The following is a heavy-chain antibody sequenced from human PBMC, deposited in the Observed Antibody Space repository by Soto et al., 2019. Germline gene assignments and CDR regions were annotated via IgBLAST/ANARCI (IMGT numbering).Heavy chain of an antibody. Sequence: GGSLRLACAASGFTFSSYAMSWIRQAPGKGLEWVSAISGSGGSTYYADSVKGRFTISRDNSKNTLYLQMNSLRAEDTAVYYCAKTDYYDFWSGYYPFDYWGQGILVTVSS. CDR2: ISGSGGST. CDR1: GFTFSSYA. D-gene: IGHD3-3*01. CDR3: AKTDYYDFWSGYYPFDY. J-gene: IGHJ4*02. V-gene: IGHV3-23*01.